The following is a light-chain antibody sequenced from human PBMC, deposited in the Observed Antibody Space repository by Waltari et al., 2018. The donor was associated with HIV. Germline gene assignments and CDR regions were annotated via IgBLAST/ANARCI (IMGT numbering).Light chain of an antibody. CDR1: KDISNY. J-gene: IGKJ3*01. V-gene: IGKV1-16*01. CDR2: ATS. Sequence: DIQMTPSLSFLSALVGDRVTIPCRASKDISNYLGWFQQTPGKAPKSLIFATSSLQSGVPSRFLGAGSGTNFTLTIRSLQPEDFATYYCHQYNTFPLTFGRGTTVEIK. CDR3: HQYNTFPLT.